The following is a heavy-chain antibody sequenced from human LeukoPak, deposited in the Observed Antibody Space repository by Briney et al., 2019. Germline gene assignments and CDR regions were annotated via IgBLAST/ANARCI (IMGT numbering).Heavy chain of an antibody. J-gene: IGHJ4*02. CDR1: GGSINSYY. D-gene: IGHD6-13*01. CDR3: ASSGSFRQQLVK. CDR2: IYYSGST. Sequence: SEALSLTCTVSGGSINSYYWSWIRQPPGKGLEWIGYIYYSGSTNYNPSLKSRVTISVDTSKNQFSLKLSSVTAADTAVYYCASSGSFRQQLVKWGQGTLVTVSS. V-gene: IGHV4-59*01.